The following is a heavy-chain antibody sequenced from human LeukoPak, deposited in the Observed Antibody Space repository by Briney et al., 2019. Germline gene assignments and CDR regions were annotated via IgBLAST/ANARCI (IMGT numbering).Heavy chain of an antibody. CDR2: ISGSGGST. J-gene: IGHJ6*04. V-gene: IGHV3-23*01. CDR3: AKDGAAMSYEMDV. D-gene: IGHD2-2*01. Sequence: PGGSLRLSCAASGFTFSSYAMSWVRQAPGKGLEWVSAISGSGGSTYYADSVKGRFTISRDNAKNSLYLQMNSLRAEDMALYYCAKDGAAMSYEMDVWGKGTTVTVSS. CDR1: GFTFSSYA.